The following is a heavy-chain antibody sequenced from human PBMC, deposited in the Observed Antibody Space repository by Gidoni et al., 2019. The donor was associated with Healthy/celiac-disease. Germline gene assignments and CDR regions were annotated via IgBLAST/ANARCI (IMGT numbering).Heavy chain of an antibody. Sequence: QVHLQESGPGLVKPSQTLSLTCTVSGGSISSGSYYWSWIRQPAGKGLEWIGRIYTSGSTNYNPSLKSRVTMSVDTSKNQFSLKLSSVTAADTAVYYCARRMDVWGKGTTVTVSS. V-gene: IGHV4-61*02. J-gene: IGHJ6*04. CDR2: IYTSGST. CDR1: GGSISSGSYY. CDR3: ARRMDV.